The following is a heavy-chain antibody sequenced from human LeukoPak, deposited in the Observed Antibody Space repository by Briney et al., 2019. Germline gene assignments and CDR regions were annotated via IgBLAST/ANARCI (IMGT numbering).Heavy chain of an antibody. CDR3: AKDSFSQNGIFDALDI. CDR2: VSTGGAAT. J-gene: IGHJ3*02. CDR1: GFTFSSFS. Sequence: GGSLRLSCAASGFTFSSFSMNWVRQAPGEGLEWVSTVSTGGAATYYADSVKGRFTISRDDSKNTLFLQMNSLRAEDTAIYYCAKDSFSQNGIFDALDIWGQGTMVTVYS. D-gene: IGHD1-1*01. V-gene: IGHV3-23*01.